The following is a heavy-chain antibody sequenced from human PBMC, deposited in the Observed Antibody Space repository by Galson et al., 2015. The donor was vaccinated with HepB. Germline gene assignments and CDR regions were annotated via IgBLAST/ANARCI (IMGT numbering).Heavy chain of an antibody. CDR1: GYNFITSA. CDR2: INAGNGNT. V-gene: IGHV1-3*01. D-gene: IGHD2/OR15-2a*01. Sequence: CKASGYNFITSALQWARQAPGQRLEWMGWINAGNGNTRYSQKFQGRVTITRDTSASTVYLELSSLRSEDTAVYYCANSICNYFDYWGQGTLVTVSS. J-gene: IGHJ4*02. CDR3: ANSICNYFDY.